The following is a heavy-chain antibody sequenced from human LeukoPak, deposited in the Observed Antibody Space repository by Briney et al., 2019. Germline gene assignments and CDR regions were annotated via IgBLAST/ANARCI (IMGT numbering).Heavy chain of an antibody. V-gene: IGHV3-30*04. CDR1: GFTFSSYA. D-gene: IGHD3-16*02. CDR3: ARDIEEYYYYGMDV. CDR2: ISCDGSNK. Sequence: PGGSLRLSCAASGFTFSSYAMHWVRQAPGKGLEWVAVISCDGSNKYYADSVKGRFTISRDNSKNTLYLQMNSLRAEDTAVYYCARDIEEYYYYGMDVWGKGTTVTVSS. J-gene: IGHJ6*04.